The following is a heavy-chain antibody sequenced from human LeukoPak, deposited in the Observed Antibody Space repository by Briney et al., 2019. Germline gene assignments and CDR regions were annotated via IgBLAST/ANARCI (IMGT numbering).Heavy chain of an antibody. D-gene: IGHD3-10*01. CDR2: IYYSGYT. Sequence: PSETLSLTCTVSGGSISSYYWSWIRQPPGKELEWIGYIYYSGYTNYNPSLKSRVTISVDTSKNQFSLKLSSVTAADTAVYYCARTTMVRGTYYMDVWGKGTTVTISS. J-gene: IGHJ6*03. CDR3: ARTTMVRGTYYMDV. CDR1: GGSISSYY. V-gene: IGHV4-59*01.